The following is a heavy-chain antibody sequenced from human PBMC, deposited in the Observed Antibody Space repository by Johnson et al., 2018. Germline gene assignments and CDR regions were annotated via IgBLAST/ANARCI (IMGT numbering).Heavy chain of an antibody. Sequence: VQLGQSGGGVVQPGRSLRLSCAASGFPFNSYWMQWVRHAPGKGLVWVSRINSDGSRTSYADSVTGRFTIARDTAKNTQYLQMNSLRAEDTAVYYCAREPSSDYYYDWGQGTLVTVSS. CDR2: INSDGSRT. CDR1: GFPFNSYW. J-gene: IGHJ4*02. V-gene: IGHV3-74*01. D-gene: IGHD3-22*01. CDR3: AREPSSDYYYD.